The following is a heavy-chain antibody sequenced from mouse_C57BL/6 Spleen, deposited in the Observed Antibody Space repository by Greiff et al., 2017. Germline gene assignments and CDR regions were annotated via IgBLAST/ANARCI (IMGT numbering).Heavy chain of an antibody. CDR2: IDPSDSYT. CDR3: ARSGELLDY. Sequence: VQLQQPGAELVMPGASVKLSCKASGYTFTSYWMHWVKQRPGQGLEWIGEIDPSDSYTNYNQKFKGKSTLTVDKSSSTAYMQLSSLTSEDSAVYYCARSGELLDYWGQGTSVTVSS. CDR1: GYTFTSYW. J-gene: IGHJ4*01. V-gene: IGHV1-69*01.